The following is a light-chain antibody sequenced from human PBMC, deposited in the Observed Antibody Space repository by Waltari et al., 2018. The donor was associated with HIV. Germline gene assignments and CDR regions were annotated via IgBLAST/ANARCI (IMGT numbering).Light chain of an antibody. V-gene: IGLV3-25*03. Sequence: SYELTQPPSASVSPGQTARITCPGDALANPHTYWFQQKPGQAPVLFIYKDSERPSGIPARFSGSRSGTTVMLTISGVQAEDEADYYCQSVDSSRIWVFGGGTKLTVL. CDR2: KDS. CDR1: ALANPH. J-gene: IGLJ3*02. CDR3: QSVDSSRIWV.